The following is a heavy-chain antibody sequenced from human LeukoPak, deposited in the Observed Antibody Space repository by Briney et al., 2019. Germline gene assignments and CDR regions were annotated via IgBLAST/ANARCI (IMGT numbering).Heavy chain of an antibody. CDR2: IYYSGST. CDR3: ARRPLYGSGWSDFDY. CDR1: GFTVSGDF. Sequence: GSLRLSCAASGFTVSGDFMNWVRQPPGKGLEWIGTIYYSGSTYYNPSLKSRVTISVDTSKDQFSLKLSSVTAADTVVYYCARRPLYGSGWSDFDYWGQGTLVTVSS. D-gene: IGHD6-19*01. V-gene: IGHV4-39*01. J-gene: IGHJ4*02.